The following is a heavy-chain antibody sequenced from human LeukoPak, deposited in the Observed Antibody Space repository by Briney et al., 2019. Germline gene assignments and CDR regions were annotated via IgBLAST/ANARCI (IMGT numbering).Heavy chain of an antibody. CDR1: GGSISSYF. J-gene: IGHJ3*02. D-gene: IGHD3-22*01. CDR2: VYYSGST. CDR3: ARHPKEGPSDGSGYINAFDI. Sequence: SETLSPTCTVSGGSISSYFWNWIRQPPGKGLEWIGYVYYSGSTNYNPSLKSRVTISQDTSKNQFSLEVTSVTAADTAVYYCARHPKEGPSDGSGYINAFDIWGQGTMVTVSS. V-gene: IGHV4-59*08.